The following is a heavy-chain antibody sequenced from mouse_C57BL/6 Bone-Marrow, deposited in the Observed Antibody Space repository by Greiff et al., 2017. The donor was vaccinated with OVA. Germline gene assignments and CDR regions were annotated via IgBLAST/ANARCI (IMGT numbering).Heavy chain of an antibody. CDR1: GYTFTDYE. CDR2: IDPETGGT. D-gene: IGHD2-1*01. V-gene: IGHV1-15*01. J-gene: IGHJ1*03. CDR3: TNTPLYGNYPIWYFDV. Sequence: QVQLKESGAELVRPGASVTLSCKASGYTFTDYEMHWVKQTPVHGLEWIGAIDPETGGTAYNQKFKGKAILTADKSSSTAYMELRSLTSEDAAVYYCTNTPLYGNYPIWYFDVWGTVTTVTVSS.